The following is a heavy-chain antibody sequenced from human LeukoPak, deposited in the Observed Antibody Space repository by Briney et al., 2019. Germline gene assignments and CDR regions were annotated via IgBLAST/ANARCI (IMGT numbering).Heavy chain of an antibody. Sequence: SETLSLTCTVSGGSISSSSYYWGWIRQPPGKGLEWIGSIYYSGSTYYNPSLKSRVTISVDTSKNQFSLKLSSVTAADTAVYYCARDRGSSWFYDAFDIWGQGTMVTVSS. CDR2: IYYSGST. J-gene: IGHJ3*02. V-gene: IGHV4-39*07. CDR1: GGSISSSSYY. CDR3: ARDRGSSWFYDAFDI. D-gene: IGHD6-13*01.